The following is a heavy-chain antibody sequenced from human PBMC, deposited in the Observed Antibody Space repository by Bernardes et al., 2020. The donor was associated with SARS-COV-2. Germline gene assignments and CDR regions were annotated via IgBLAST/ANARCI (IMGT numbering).Heavy chain of an antibody. D-gene: IGHD5-18*01. Sequence: ASVKVSCKASGYTFTTYGISWVRQAPGQGLEWMGWISAYNGDTDYAQKFQGRVTMTTDTSTSTAYMELRSLRSDDTAVYYCSTVVGYSYGGGWFDPWGQGILVTVSS. CDR2: ISAYNGDT. CDR3: STVVGYSYGGGWFDP. J-gene: IGHJ5*02. CDR1: GYTFTTYG. V-gene: IGHV1-18*01.